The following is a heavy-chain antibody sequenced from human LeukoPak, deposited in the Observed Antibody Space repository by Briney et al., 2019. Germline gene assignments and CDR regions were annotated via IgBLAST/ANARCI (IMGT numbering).Heavy chain of an antibody. CDR1: GGSFSGYY. D-gene: IGHD5-24*01. V-gene: IGHV4-34*01. Sequence: SETPSLTCAVYGGSFSGYYWSWIRQPPGKGLEWIGEINHSGSTNYNPSLKSRVTISVDTSKNQFTLKLSSVTAADTAVYYCARVRGGYKTDAFDIWGQGTMVTVPS. CDR3: ARVRGGYKTDAFDI. J-gene: IGHJ3*02. CDR2: INHSGST.